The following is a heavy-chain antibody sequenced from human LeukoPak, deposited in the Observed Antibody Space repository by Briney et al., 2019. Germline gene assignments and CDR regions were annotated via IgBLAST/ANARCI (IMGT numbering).Heavy chain of an antibody. V-gene: IGHV4-39*01. D-gene: IGHD6-13*01. Sequence: SETLSLTCTVSGGSISSSSYYWGWIRQPPGKGLEWIGSIYYSGSTYYNPSLKSRVTISVDTSKNQFSLKLSSVTAADTAVYYCARLRGIAAAFDYWGQGTLVTVSS. J-gene: IGHJ4*02. CDR3: ARLRGIAAAFDY. CDR1: GGSISSSSYY. CDR2: IYYSGST.